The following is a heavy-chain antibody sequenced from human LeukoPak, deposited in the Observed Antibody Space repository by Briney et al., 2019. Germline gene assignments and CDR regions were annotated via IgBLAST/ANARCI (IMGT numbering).Heavy chain of an antibody. CDR1: GGSISSYY. J-gene: IGHJ4*02. Sequence: TLETLSLTCTVSGGSISSYYWSWIRQPPGKGLEWIGYIYYSGSTNYNPSLKSRVTISVDTSKNQFSLKLSSVTAADTAVYYCARQWGYFDYWGQGTLVTVSS. V-gene: IGHV4-59*08. D-gene: IGHD3-16*01. CDR3: ARQWGYFDY. CDR2: IYYSGST.